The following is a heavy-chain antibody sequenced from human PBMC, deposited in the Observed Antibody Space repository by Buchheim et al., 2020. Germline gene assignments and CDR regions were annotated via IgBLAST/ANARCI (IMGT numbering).Heavy chain of an antibody. CDR3: AISLLEWLLSPLDY. V-gene: IGHV3-7*01. CDR2: IKQAGSEK. D-gene: IGHD3-3*01. CDR1: GFTFSSYW. J-gene: IGHJ4*02. Sequence: EVQLVESGGGLVQPGGSLRLSCAASGFTFSSYWMSWVRQAPGKGLEWVANIKQAGSEKYYVDSVKGRFTISRDNAKNSLYLQMNSLRAEDTAVYYCAISLLEWLLSPLDYWGQGTL.